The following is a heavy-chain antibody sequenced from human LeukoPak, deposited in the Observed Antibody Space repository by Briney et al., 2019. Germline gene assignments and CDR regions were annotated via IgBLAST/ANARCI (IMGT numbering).Heavy chain of an antibody. J-gene: IGHJ4*02. CDR3: ARDRYCSSTSCYNFMPVDY. V-gene: IGHV1-69*13. CDR2: IIPIFGTA. CDR1: GCTFTGYY. D-gene: IGHD2-2*02. Sequence: GASVKVSCKASGCTFTGYYMHWVRQAPGQGLEWMGGIIPIFGTANYAQKFQGRVAITADESTSTAYMELSSLRSEDTAVYYCARDRYCSSTSCYNFMPVDYWGQGTLVTVSS.